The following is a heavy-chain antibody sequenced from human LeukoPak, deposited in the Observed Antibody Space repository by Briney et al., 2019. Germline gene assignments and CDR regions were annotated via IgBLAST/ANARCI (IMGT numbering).Heavy chain of an antibody. Sequence: SQTLSLTCAISGDSVSSNSAAWNSIRQSPSRCLEWLGRTYYRSKWYNDYAVSVKSRLTINPDTSQNQSSLPLHPAAPEDPAVYYCARGGTAGFMGFDIWGQGTMVTVSS. CDR2: TYYRSKWYN. CDR3: ARGGTAGFMGFDI. D-gene: IGHD3-10*01. V-gene: IGHV6-1*01. J-gene: IGHJ3*02. CDR1: GDSVSSNSAA.